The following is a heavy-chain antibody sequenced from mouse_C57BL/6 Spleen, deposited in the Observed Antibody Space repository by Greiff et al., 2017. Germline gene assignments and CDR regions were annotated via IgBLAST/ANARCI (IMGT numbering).Heavy chain of an antibody. CDR1: GYTFTDYY. CDR3: AREYYYGSRDAMVY. CDR2: INPNNGGT. V-gene: IGHV1-26*01. Sequence: EVQLQQSGPELVKPGASVKISCKASGYTFTDYYMNWVKQSHGKSLEWIGDINPNNGGTSYNQKFKGKATLTVDKSSSTAYMELRSLTSEDSAVYYCAREYYYGSRDAMVYWGQGTSVTVSS. J-gene: IGHJ4*01. D-gene: IGHD1-1*01.